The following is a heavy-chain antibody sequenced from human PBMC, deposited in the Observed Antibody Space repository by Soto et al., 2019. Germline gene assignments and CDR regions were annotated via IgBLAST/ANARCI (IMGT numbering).Heavy chain of an antibody. D-gene: IGHD5-18*01. J-gene: IGHJ6*02. CDR1: GSTFSSYS. CDR2: IIPIFGTA. CDR3: ARDKADTAMVQDMDV. Sequence: GASVKVSCKASGSTFSSYSISWVRQAPGQGLEWMGGIIPIFGTANYAQKFQGRVTITADESTSTAYMELSSLRSEDTAVYYCARDKADTAMVQDMDVWGQGTTVTVSS. V-gene: IGHV1-69*13.